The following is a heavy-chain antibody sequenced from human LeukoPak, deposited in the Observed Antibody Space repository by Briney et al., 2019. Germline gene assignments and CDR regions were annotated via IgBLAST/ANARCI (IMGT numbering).Heavy chain of an antibody. CDR2: INHSGST. J-gene: IGHJ4*02. Sequence: PSETLSLTCAVYGGSFSGYYWSWIRQPPGKGLEWIGEINHSGSTNYNPSLKSRVTISVDTSKNQFSLKLSSVTAADTAVYYCAKDPYSYGSYFDYWGQGTLVIVSS. CDR3: AKDPYSYGSYFDY. V-gene: IGHV4-34*01. CDR1: GGSFSGYY. D-gene: IGHD5-18*01.